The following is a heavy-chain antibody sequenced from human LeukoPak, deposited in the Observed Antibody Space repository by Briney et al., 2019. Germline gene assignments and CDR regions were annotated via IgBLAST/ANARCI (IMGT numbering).Heavy chain of an antibody. CDR1: GYIFDNYG. CDR2: ISWNSVNR. J-gene: IGHJ4*02. Sequence: GGSLRLSCSASGYIFDNYGMHWVRQFPGKDLEWVAGISWNSVNRDYGDSVKGRFTISRDNAKGSLYLQMNSLKLEDTALYYCAKSTWQYHYDGQIDQWGQGTLVTVS. V-gene: IGHV3-9*01. D-gene: IGHD3-22*01. CDR3: AKSTWQYHYDGQIDQ.